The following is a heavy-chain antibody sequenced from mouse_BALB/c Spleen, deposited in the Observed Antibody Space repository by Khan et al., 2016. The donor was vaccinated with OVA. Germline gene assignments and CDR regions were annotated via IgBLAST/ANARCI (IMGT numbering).Heavy chain of an antibody. CDR3: ARKEVLSYFDY. J-gene: IGHJ2*01. CDR1: GYIFTSYW. D-gene: IGHD1-1*01. Sequence: QVQLKESGAELVRPGASVKLSCKTSGYIFTSYWIPWVKQRSGQGLEWIARIYPETDNTYYNEKLKDKATLTADKSSSTAYMQLSSLKSEDSAVYFCARKEVLSYFDYGGQGTTLTVSS. V-gene: IGHV1-76*01. CDR2: IYPETDNT.